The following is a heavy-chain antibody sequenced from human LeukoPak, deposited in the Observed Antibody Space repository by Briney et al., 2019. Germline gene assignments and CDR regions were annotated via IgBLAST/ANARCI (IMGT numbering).Heavy chain of an antibody. J-gene: IGHJ4*02. D-gene: IGHD3-22*01. Sequence: SETLSLTCAVYGGSFSGYYWSWIRQPPGKGLEWIGEINHSGSTNYNPSLKSRVTISVDTSKNQFSLKLSSVTAADTAVYYCARGHYYDSNPYFDYWGQGTLVTVSS. CDR2: INHSGST. CDR3: ARGHYYDSNPYFDY. CDR1: GGSFSGYY. V-gene: IGHV4-34*01.